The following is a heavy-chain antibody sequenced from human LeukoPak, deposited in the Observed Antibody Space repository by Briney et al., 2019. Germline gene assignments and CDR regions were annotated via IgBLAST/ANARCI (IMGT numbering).Heavy chain of an antibody. J-gene: IGHJ5*02. CDR3: ATGSMVRGVIISPWLDP. Sequence: GGSLRLSCAASGFTFSSYGMHWVRQAPGKGLEGVACIRYDGSNKYYADSVKGRFTISRDNSKNTLYLQMNRLRAEDTAVYYCATGSMVRGVIISPWLDPWGQGTLVTVSS. V-gene: IGHV3-30*02. D-gene: IGHD3-10*01. CDR2: IRYDGSNK. CDR1: GFTFSSYG.